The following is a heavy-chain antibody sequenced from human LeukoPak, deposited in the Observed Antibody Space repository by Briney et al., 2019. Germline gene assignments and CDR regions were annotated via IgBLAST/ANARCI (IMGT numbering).Heavy chain of an antibody. CDR3: ARRGGDFDAFDI. CDR1: GFTFSSYG. J-gene: IGHJ3*02. V-gene: IGHV3-30*02. D-gene: IGHD2-21*02. Sequence: PGGPLRLSCAASGFTFSSYGMHWVRQAPGKGLEWVAFIRYDGSNKYYADSVKGRFTISRDNAKNTLYLQMNSLRAEDTAVYYCARRGGDFDAFDIWGQGTMVTVSS. CDR2: IRYDGSNK.